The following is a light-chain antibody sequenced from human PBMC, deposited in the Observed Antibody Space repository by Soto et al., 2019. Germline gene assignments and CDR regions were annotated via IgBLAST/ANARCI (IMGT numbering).Light chain of an antibody. Sequence: QSVLTQPPSVSGAPGQRVVMSCSGSYSNVGSNNVNWYQQLPRTAPPLVIFSNSHRPSGVPDRFSGSKSDTSASLAISGLQSEDEADYFCSSWDDSLNGYVFGTGTKVTVL. CDR2: SNS. J-gene: IGLJ1*01. V-gene: IGLV1-44*01. CDR1: YSNVGSNN. CDR3: SSWDDSLNGYV.